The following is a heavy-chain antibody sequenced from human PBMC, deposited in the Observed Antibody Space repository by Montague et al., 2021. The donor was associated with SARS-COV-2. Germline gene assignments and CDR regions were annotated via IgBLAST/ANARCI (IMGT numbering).Heavy chain of an antibody. CDR3: ARTDYISSWFGAKKWFDP. D-gene: IGHD6-13*01. CDR1: GGSFSAYY. Sequence: SETLSLTCAVYGGSFSAYYWSWIRQPPGMGLEWIGEINHSGSTNYNPSLKSRVTISVDTSKNQFSLKLSSVTAADTAVYYCARTDYISSWFGAKKWFDPWGQGTLVTVSS. CDR2: INHSGST. J-gene: IGHJ5*02. V-gene: IGHV4-34*01.